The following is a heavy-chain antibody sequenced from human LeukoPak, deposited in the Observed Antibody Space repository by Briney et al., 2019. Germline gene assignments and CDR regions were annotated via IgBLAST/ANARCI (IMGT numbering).Heavy chain of an antibody. CDR3: ARESRYYYDRSDY. CDR1: GGSISSSSYY. J-gene: IGHJ4*02. D-gene: IGHD3-22*01. CDR2: IYYSGST. Sequence: SETLSLTCTVPGGSISSSSYYWGWIRQPPGKGLEWIGSIYYSGSTYYNPSLKSRVTISVDTSKNQFSLKLSSVTAADTAVYYCARESRYYYDRSDYWGQGTLVTVSS. V-gene: IGHV4-39*07.